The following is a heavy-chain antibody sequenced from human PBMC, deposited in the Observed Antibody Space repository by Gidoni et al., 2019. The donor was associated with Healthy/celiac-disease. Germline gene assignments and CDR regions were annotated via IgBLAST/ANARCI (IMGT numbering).Heavy chain of an antibody. CDR1: GFTFDDYA. D-gene: IGHD1-1*01. CDR3: AKVYGMATTFGPFDY. J-gene: IGHJ4*02. Sequence: EVQLVESGAGLVQPGRYLRPSCAASGFTFDDYAMHWVRQAPGKGLEWVSGISWNSGSIGYADFEKGRFTISRDNAKNSLYLQMNSLRAEETALYCCAKVYGMATTFGPFDYWGQGTMVTVSS. CDR2: ISWNSGSI. V-gene: IGHV3-9*01.